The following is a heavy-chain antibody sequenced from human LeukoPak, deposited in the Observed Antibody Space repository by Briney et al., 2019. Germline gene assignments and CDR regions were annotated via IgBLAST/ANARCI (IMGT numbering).Heavy chain of an antibody. J-gene: IGHJ2*01. Sequence: ASVKVSFTASGYTFTVYYMHWVRQAPGQGLEWMGWINPNSGGTNYAQKFQGRVTMTRDTSISTAYMELSRLRSDDTAVYYCARDPYGTWYFDLWGRGTLVTVSS. CDR2: INPNSGGT. CDR1: GYTFTVYY. CDR3: ARDPYGTWYFDL. D-gene: IGHD3-10*01. V-gene: IGHV1-2*02.